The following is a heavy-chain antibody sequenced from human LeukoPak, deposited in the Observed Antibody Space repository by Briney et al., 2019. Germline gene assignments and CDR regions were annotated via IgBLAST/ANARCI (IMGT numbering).Heavy chain of an antibody. Sequence: GGSLRLSCAASGFTFSSYGMHWVRQAPGKGLEWVAFIRYDGSNKYYADSVKGRFTISRENAKNSLYLQMSSLRAGDTAVYYCARGGWELKANAFDIWGQGTMVTVSS. D-gene: IGHD1-26*01. V-gene: IGHV3-30*02. CDR2: IRYDGSNK. CDR3: ARGGWELKANAFDI. CDR1: GFTFSSYG. J-gene: IGHJ3*02.